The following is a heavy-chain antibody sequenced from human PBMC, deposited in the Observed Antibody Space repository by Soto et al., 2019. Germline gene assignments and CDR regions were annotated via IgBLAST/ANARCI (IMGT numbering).Heavy chain of an antibody. J-gene: IGHJ4*02. CDR2: ISYDGSNQ. V-gene: IGHV3-30*18. CDR3: AKVGVSAVGTYLDY. Sequence: PGGSLRLSCAASGFIFSSYGMHWVRQAPGKWLEWVAVISYDGSNQYYADSVKGRFTISRENSENTLYLQMNSLRAEDTAVYYCAKVGVSAVGTYLDYWGQGXLVTVPS. D-gene: IGHD6-13*01. CDR1: GFIFSSYG.